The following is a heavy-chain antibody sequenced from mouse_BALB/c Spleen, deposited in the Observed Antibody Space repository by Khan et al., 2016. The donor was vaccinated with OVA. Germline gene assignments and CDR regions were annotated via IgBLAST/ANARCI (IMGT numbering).Heavy chain of an antibody. J-gene: IGHJ3*01. Sequence: QVQLQQSGAELVKPGASVKLSCRASGYTFTTFWIHWVKQSPGQGLEWIGQIDPSNSYAHYNQKFKGKATLTVDKSSSTAYMQLSSLTSEDSAVYYCARGSYSSFAYWGQGTLVTVSA. V-gene: IGHV1-69*02. CDR2: IDPSNSYA. CDR3: ARGSYSSFAY. CDR1: GYTFTTFW. D-gene: IGHD1-1*01.